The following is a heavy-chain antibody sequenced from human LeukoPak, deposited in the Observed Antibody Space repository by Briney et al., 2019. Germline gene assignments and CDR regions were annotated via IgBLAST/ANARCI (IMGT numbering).Heavy chain of an antibody. CDR1: GYTFINYW. D-gene: IGHD4-17*01. CDR3: ASGDYGTFDS. J-gene: IGHJ4*02. Sequence: GESLKISCQVSGYTFINYWIGWVRQMPGKGLEWMGIIYPGDSDTRYSPSFHGQVIISADKSISTAYLQWNSLKASDTAMYYCASGDYGTFDSWGQGTLVTVSS. CDR2: IYPGDSDT. V-gene: IGHV5-51*01.